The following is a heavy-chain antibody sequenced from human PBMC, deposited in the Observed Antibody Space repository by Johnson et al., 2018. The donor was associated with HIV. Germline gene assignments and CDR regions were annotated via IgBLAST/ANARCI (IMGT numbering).Heavy chain of an antibody. J-gene: IGHJ3*02. D-gene: IGHD1-1*01. CDR2: ITPDGSET. V-gene: IGHV3-7*01. CDR3: ARGHWAFDI. Sequence: VLLVESGGGLVQPGGSLRLSCAASGFTFSSYWMSWVRQAPGKGLEWVANITPDGSETYYVASVKGRFTISRDNAKNSLYLQMNSLRAEDTAVYYCARGHWAFDIWGQGTRVTVSS. CDR1: GFTFSSYW.